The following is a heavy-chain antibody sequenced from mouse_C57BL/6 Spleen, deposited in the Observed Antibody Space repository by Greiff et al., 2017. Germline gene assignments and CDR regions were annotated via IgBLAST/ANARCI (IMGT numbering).Heavy chain of an antibody. J-gene: IGHJ3*01. Sequence: EVMLVESGGGLVQPGGSMKLSCVASGFTFSNYWMNWVRQSPEKGLEWVAQIRLKSDNYATHYAESVKGRFTISRDDSKSSVYLQMNNLRAEDTGIYYCTEDYELTYWGQGTLVTVSA. CDR2: IRLKSDNYAT. CDR1: GFTFSNYW. CDR3: TEDYELTY. V-gene: IGHV6-3*01. D-gene: IGHD1-1*01.